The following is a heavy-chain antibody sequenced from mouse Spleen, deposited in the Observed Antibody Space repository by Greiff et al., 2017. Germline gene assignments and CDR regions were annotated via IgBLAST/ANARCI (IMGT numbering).Heavy chain of an antibody. CDR2: IYPRDGST. D-gene: IGHD1-1*01. Sequence: QVQLQQSGPELVKPGASVKLSCKASGYTFTSYDINWVKQRPGQGLEWIGWIYPRDGSTKYNEKFKGKATLTVDTSSSTAYMELHSLTSEDSAVYFCAGHYYGSSLRYWYFDVWGAGTTVTVSS. CDR1: GYTFTSYD. J-gene: IGHJ1*01. CDR3: AGHYYGSSLRYWYFDV. V-gene: IGHV1-85*01.